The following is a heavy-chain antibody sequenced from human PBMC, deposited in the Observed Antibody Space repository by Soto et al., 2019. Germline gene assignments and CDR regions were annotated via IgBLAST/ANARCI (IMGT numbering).Heavy chain of an antibody. J-gene: IGHJ4*02. V-gene: IGHV4-31*03. D-gene: IGHD2-15*01. CDR1: GGSITTGSYD. CDR3: ARTKCSGGSCYSWSLDD. CDR2: RYYSEST. Sequence: PXETLSLPCTVSGGSITTGSYDWSWIRQLPGKGLEWIVHRYYSESTYYNPSLKSRVSISLDTSKNQFSLKLSFVTAADTAMYYCARTKCSGGSCYSWSLDDWGQGTPVTVSS.